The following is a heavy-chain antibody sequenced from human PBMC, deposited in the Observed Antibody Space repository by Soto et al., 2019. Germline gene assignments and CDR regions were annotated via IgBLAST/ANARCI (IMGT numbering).Heavy chain of an antibody. Sequence: QVHLVESGGGVVQPGRSLRLSCAASGFTFSSYGMHWVRQAPGKGLEWVALTWYDGSKKYYADSVKGRFTISKDNSKNSLYLHMNSLRVDDTSVYYCARYCSRGSCYPYSYGLALWVQGTTVTVSS. D-gene: IGHD2-15*01. CDR3: ARYCSRGSCYPYSYGLAL. CDR1: GFTFSSYG. J-gene: IGHJ6*02. V-gene: IGHV3-33*01. CDR2: TWYDGSKK.